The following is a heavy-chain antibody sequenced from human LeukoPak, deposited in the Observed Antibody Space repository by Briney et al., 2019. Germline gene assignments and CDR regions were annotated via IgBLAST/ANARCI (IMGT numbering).Heavy chain of an antibody. CDR3: ARDVSSGWYRFSY. CDR2: LYSGGNT. Sequence: GGSLRLSCAASGFSVSTDYISWVRQAPGKGLEWVSTLYSGGNTYYAGSVKGRFTISRDNSKNTVYLEMNSLRAEDAAIYYCARDVSSGWYRFSYWGQGTLVTVSS. CDR1: GFSVSTDY. J-gene: IGHJ4*02. D-gene: IGHD6-19*01. V-gene: IGHV3-53*01.